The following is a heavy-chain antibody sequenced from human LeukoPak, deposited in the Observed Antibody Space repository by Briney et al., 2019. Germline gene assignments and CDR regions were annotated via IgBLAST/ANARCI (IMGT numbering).Heavy chain of an antibody. V-gene: IGHV1-18*01. D-gene: IGHD3-10*01. CDR1: NYTFIRYG. CDR3: ATADYYGSGSYYRAGHFDY. Sequence: ASVKVSCKASNYTFIRYGITWVRQAPGQGLEWLAWISPYNGNTKYAQKFQGRVTMTEDTSTDTAYMELSSLRSEDTAVYYCATADYYGSGSYYRAGHFDYWGQGTLVTVSS. CDR2: ISPYNGNT. J-gene: IGHJ4*02.